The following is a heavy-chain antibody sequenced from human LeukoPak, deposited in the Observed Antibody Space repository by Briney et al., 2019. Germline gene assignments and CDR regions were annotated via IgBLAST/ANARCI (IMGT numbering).Heavy chain of an antibody. V-gene: IGHV4-59*01. CDR3: AKERGQETVDSDALDI. Sequence: SETLSLTCTVSGGSISSYYWSWIRQPPGKGLEWIGYIYYSGSTNYNPSLKSRVTISVDTSKNQFSLKLSSVTAADTAVYYCAKERGQETVDSDALDIWGQGTMVTVSS. J-gene: IGHJ3*02. CDR1: GGSISSYY. CDR2: IYYSGST. D-gene: IGHD3/OR15-3a*01.